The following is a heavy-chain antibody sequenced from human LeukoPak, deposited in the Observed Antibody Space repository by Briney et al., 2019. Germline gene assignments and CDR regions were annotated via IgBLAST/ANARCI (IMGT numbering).Heavy chain of an antibody. V-gene: IGHV3-30*01. Sequence: GGSLRLSCAASGFTFSSYAMHWIRQAPGKGLEWVAVISYDGSNKYYADSAKGRFTISRDNSKNTLYLQMNSLRAEDTAVYYCARDGDRYYYYYMDVWGKGTTVTVSS. D-gene: IGHD3-3*01. CDR3: ARDGDRYYYYYMDV. J-gene: IGHJ6*03. CDR2: ISYDGSNK. CDR1: GFTFSSYA.